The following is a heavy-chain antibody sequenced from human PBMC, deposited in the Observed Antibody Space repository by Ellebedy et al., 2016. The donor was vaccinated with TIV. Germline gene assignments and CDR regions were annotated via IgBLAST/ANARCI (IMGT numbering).Heavy chain of an antibody. V-gene: IGHV4-59*08. CDR2: IHYSGST. D-gene: IGHD6-19*01. CDR3: ARRLVAGSPNSFDI. J-gene: IGHJ3*02. Sequence: PGGSLRLSCTVSGGSISFYFWSWIRQSPGKGLEWIGFIHYSGSTIYNPSLKSRVTISVDTSKSQFSLKLSSVTAADTAVDYCARRLVAGSPNSFDIWGQGTMVTVSS. CDR1: GGSISFYF.